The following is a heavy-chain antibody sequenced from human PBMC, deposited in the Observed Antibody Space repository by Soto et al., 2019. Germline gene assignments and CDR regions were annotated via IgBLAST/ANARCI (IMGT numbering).Heavy chain of an antibody. V-gene: IGHV4-39*01. Sequence: TSETLSLTCSVSGDSMRGYHFYWGWIRQAPGKGLEWIGSAYFSGGNTYYNPSLKSRASISVDTSKNEFSLRLTSLTAADTAVYFCAYGSSSAWIDYWGQGTLVTVSS. CDR2: AYFSGGNT. CDR1: GDSMRGYHFY. CDR3: AYGSSSAWIDY. J-gene: IGHJ4*02. D-gene: IGHD6-25*01.